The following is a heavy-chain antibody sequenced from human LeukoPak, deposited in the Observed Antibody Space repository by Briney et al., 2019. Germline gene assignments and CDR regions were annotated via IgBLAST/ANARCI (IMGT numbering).Heavy chain of an antibody. CDR1: GGSISSGGYY. Sequence: PSETLSLTCTVSGGSISSGGYYWSWIRQPPGKGLEWIGYIYHSGSTYYNPSLKSRVTISVDTSKNQFSLKLSSVTAADTAVYYCARGGLPPSGWWAFGWGQGTLVTVSS. D-gene: IGHD6-19*01. CDR2: IYHSGST. CDR3: ARGGLPPSGWWAFG. J-gene: IGHJ4*02. V-gene: IGHV4-30-2*05.